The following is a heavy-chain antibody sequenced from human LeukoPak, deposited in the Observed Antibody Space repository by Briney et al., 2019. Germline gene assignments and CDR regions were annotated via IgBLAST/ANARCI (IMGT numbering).Heavy chain of an antibody. CDR2: ISGSGGST. V-gene: IGHV3-23*01. CDR3: ARDYYDSSGAGSL. CDR1: GFTFSSYA. J-gene: IGHJ4*02. D-gene: IGHD3-22*01. Sequence: GGSLRLSCAASGFTFSSYAMSWVRQAPGKGLEWVSAISGSGGSTYYADSVKGRLTISRDNSKNTLYLQMNSLRAEDTAVYHCARDYYDSSGAGSLWGQGTLVTVSS.